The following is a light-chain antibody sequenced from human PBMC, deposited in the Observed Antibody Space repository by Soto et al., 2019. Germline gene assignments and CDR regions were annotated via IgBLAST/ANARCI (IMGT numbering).Light chain of an antibody. CDR1: SSDVGGYIY. Sequence: QSVLTQPASVSGSPGQSITISCTGTSSDVGGYIYVSWYQQRPGKAPKLFIYDVSNRPSGVSNRFSGSKSGNTASLTISGLQAEDEADYYCSSYTSSSTRVVFGGGTKLTVL. CDR2: DVS. J-gene: IGLJ2*01. CDR3: SSYTSSSTRVV. V-gene: IGLV2-14*01.